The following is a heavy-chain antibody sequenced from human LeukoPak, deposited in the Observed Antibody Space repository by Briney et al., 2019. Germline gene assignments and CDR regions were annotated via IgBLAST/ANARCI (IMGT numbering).Heavy chain of an antibody. V-gene: IGHV3-30-3*01. Sequence: QTGGSLRLSCAASGFTFSSYAMHWVRQAPGKGLEWVAVISYDGSNKYYADSVKGRFTISRDNSKNTLYLQMNSLRAEDTAVYYCAKDLPTYYYDSSDGNWFDPWGQGTLVTVSS. CDR2: ISYDGSNK. J-gene: IGHJ5*02. D-gene: IGHD3-22*01. CDR3: AKDLPTYYYDSSDGNWFDP. CDR1: GFTFSSYA.